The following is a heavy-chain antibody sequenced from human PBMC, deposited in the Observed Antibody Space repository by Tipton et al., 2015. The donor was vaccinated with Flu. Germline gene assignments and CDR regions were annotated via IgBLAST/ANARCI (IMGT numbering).Heavy chain of an antibody. V-gene: IGHV3-53*01. CDR3: ARVREADYAYGMDV. Sequence: SLRLSCAASGFSVSSNYMSWVRQAPGKGLEWVSVIYSGGSTYYADSVKGRFTISRDNSKLYLQMNSLRAEDTAVYYCARVREADYAYGMDVWGQGTTVTVSS. J-gene: IGHJ6*02. D-gene: IGHD3-16*01. CDR1: GFSVSSNY. CDR2: IYSGGST.